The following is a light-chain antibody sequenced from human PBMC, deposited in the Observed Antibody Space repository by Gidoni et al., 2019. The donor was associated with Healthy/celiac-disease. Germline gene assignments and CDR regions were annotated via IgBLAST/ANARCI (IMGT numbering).Light chain of an antibody. CDR2: DVS. J-gene: IGLJ3*02. V-gene: IGLV2-14*03. Sequence: QSALTQPPSVSGSPGQSIPISCTGTSSDVGGYNYVSWYQQHPGKAPKLMIYDVSNRPSGVSNRFSGSKSGNTASLTISGLQAEDEADYYCSSYTSSSTLTWVFGGGTKLTVL. CDR1: SSDVGGYNY. CDR3: SSYTSSSTLTWV.